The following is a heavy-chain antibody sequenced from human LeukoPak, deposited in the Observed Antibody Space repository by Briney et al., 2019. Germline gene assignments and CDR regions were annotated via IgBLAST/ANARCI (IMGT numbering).Heavy chain of an antibody. CDR2: IYYSGTT. J-gene: IGHJ6*02. CDR3: AREDPQTTVPEGLDV. V-gene: IGHV4-59*01. Sequence: SETLSLTCAVSGGSISSYYWSWIRQPPGRGLEWIGYIYYSGTTNYNPSLKSRVTISVDTSKNQFSLKLASVTAADTAVYYCAREDPQTTVPEGLDVWGQGTTVTVSS. D-gene: IGHD4-17*01. CDR1: GGSISSYY.